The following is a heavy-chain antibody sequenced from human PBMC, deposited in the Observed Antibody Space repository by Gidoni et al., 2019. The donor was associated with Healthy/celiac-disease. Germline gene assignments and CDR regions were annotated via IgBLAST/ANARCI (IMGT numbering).Heavy chain of an antibody. CDR3: ARSRRLTPNWFDP. D-gene: IGHD2-15*01. CDR2: INHSGST. Sequence: QVQLQQWGAGLLKPSETLSLTCAVSGGSFSGYYWSWIRQPPGKGLEWIGEINHSGSTNYNPSLKSRVTISVDTSKNQFSLKLSSVTAADTAVYYCARSRRLTPNWFDPWGQGTLVTVSS. V-gene: IGHV4-34*01. CDR1: GGSFSGYY. J-gene: IGHJ5*02.